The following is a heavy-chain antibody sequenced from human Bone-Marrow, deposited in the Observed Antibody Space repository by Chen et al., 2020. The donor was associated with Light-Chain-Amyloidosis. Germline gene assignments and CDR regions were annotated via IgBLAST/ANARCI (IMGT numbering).Heavy chain of an antibody. CDR1: GYTFPNYW. J-gene: IGHJ4*02. CDR2: IYPDDSDA. Sequence: EVQLEQSGPEVKQPGESLKISCKGSGYTFPNYWIGWVRQMPGKGLEWMGVIYPDDSDARYSPSFGGQVTISADKSITTAYLQWRSLKASDTAMYYCARRRDGYNFDYWGQGTLVTVSS. V-gene: IGHV5-51*01. D-gene: IGHD5-12*01. CDR3: ARRRDGYNFDY.